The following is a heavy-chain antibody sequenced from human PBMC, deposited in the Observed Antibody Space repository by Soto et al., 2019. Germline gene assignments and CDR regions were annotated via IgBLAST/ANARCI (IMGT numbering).Heavy chain of an antibody. D-gene: IGHD2-21*01. J-gene: IGHJ3*02. V-gene: IGHV1-69*02. CDR3: TIGSWSGEVFDI. CDR1: GGTFSTYS. CDR2: IIPMLGIG. Sequence: QVQLVQSGAEVKKPGSSVKVSCKDSGGTFSTYSMFWVRQAPGQGLEWMGRIIPMLGIGNYAQRFQDRVTITADKSTATAYMELSSLRSEDTALYYCTIGSWSGEVFDIWGQGTMVTVSS.